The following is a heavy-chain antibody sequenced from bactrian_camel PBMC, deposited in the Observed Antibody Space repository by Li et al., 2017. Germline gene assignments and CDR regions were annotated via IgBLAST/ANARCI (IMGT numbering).Heavy chain of an antibody. V-gene: IGHV3S6*01. Sequence: QLVESGGGLVEPGGSLTLSCAASGFTFSSYYMIWVRQAPGKGLEWVSHVKGDGDGIKYADSVKGRFTISQDNADNTPYLQMDSLRPEDTAMYYCASGPWGYCTRTKWEGGMNNWGKGTQVTVS. D-gene: IGHD1*01. CDR1: GFTFSSYY. J-gene: IGHJ7*01. CDR2: VKGDGDGI.